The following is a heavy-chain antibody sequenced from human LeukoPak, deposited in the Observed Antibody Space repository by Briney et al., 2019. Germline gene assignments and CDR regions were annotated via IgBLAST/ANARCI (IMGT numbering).Heavy chain of an antibody. V-gene: IGHV3-7*01. Sequence: QTGGSLRLSCAASGFTFSSYWINWVRQAPGKGLEWVANINQDGIVKYYVDSVKGRFTISRDNAKNSVLLQMNSLRAEDTAVYYCARDTGSAYGMDVWGQGATVTASS. CDR3: ARDTGSAYGMDV. D-gene: IGHD6-19*01. CDR2: INQDGIVK. CDR1: GFTFSSYW. J-gene: IGHJ6*02.